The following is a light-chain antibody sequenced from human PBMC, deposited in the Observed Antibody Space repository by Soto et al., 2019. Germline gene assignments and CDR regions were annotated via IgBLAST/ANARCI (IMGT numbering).Light chain of an antibody. Sequence: DIQMTHCPSALCVAVEWRCRMTCQASQDISTYLNWYQQKPGKAPKLLIYDASNLETGVPSRFRRSGSGTDLTFPTNPLQPADIATSYCQQYDNLPLNFGGGTKVDIK. CDR2: DAS. V-gene: IGKV1-33*01. CDR3: QQYDNLPLN. CDR1: QDISTY. J-gene: IGKJ4*01.